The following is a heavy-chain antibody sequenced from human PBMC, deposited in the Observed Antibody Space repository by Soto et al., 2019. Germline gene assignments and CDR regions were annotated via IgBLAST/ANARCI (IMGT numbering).Heavy chain of an antibody. D-gene: IGHD2-2*02. CDR2: ISGSGGST. CDR3: AKDRGSGSTSWYNGWFDP. Sequence: EVQLLESGGGLVQPGGSLRLSCAASGFTFSSYAMSWVRQAPGKGLEWVSAISGSGGSTYDAASVKGRFTISRDNSKNTLYLQMNSVRAEYTAVYYCAKDRGSGSTSWYNGWFDPWGQGTLVTVSS. J-gene: IGHJ5*02. V-gene: IGHV3-23*01. CDR1: GFTFSSYA.